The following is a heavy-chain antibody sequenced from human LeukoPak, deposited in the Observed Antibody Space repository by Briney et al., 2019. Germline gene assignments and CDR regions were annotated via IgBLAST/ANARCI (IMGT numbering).Heavy chain of an antibody. D-gene: IGHD4-11*01. Sequence: GGSLRLSCAASGFTVSSNYMSWVRQAPGKGLEWLSVIYSGGSTYYADSVKSRFPISRDNSKNTLYLQMNSLRAEDTAVYYCATGRRLQLDYWGQGTLVTVSS. CDR3: ATGRRLQLDY. CDR2: IYSGGST. V-gene: IGHV3-53*01. CDR1: GFTVSSNY. J-gene: IGHJ4*02.